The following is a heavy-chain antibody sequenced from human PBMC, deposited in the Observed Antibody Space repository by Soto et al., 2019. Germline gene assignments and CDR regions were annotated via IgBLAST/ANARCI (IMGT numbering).Heavy chain of an antibody. J-gene: IGHJ1*01. V-gene: IGHV5-51*01. CDR2: IYPSESLT. CDR1: GYTIDKYW. Sequence: ESLKTSYATAGYTIDKYWIGLVRQVSGKGLEWVAIIYPSESLTIYSPSFQGQVTISADKSFITAYLQWSSLKASDTDIYYCSKLKYCTSVRYLQPWGQGTQVTVYS. D-gene: IGHD2-15*01. CDR3: SKLKYCTSVRYLQP.